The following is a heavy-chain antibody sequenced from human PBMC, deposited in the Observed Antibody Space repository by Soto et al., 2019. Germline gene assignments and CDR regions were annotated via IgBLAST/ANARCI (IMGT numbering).Heavy chain of an antibody. CDR3: AREPLRSSCYDY. V-gene: IGHV3-11*01. CDR2: ISSTGTTI. D-gene: IGHD2-2*01. Sequence: QVQLVESGGGLVKPGGSLRLSCAASGFTFSDYYMSWIRQAPGKGLECLSYISSTGTTIYYADSVKGRFTISRDNARNSLYLQMNSLRADDTAEYYCAREPLRSSCYDYWGQGTLVTVSS. J-gene: IGHJ4*02. CDR1: GFTFSDYY.